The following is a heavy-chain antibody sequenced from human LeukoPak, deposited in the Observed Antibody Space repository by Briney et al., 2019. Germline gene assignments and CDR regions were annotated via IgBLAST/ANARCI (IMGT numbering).Heavy chain of an antibody. CDR2: ISGSGGST. CDR1: GFTFSSYA. J-gene: IGHJ4*02. V-gene: IGHV3-23*01. Sequence: SGGSLRLSCAAPGFTFSSYAMSWVRQAPGKGLGWVSAISGSGGSTYYADSVKGRFTISRDNSKNTLYLQMNSLRAEDTAVYYCAKDREDDYGEFCYWGQGTLVTVSS. CDR3: AKDREDDYGEFCY. D-gene: IGHD4-17*01.